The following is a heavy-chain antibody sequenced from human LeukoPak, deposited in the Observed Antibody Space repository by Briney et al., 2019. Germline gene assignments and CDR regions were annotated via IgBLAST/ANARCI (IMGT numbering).Heavy chain of an antibody. J-gene: IGHJ6*04. CDR2: IYSGGST. D-gene: IGHD3-10*01. CDR1: GFTVSSNY. Sequence: GGSLRLSCAASGFTVSSNYMSWVRQAPGKGLEWVSVIYSGGSTYYADSVKGRFTISRDNSKNTLYLQMNSLRAEDTAVYYCASFTMRGIVDVWGKGTTVTVSS. V-gene: IGHV3-53*05. CDR3: ASFTMRGIVDV.